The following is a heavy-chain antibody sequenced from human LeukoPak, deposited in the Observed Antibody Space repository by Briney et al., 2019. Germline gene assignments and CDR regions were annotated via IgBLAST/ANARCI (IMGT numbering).Heavy chain of an antibody. J-gene: IGHJ4*02. D-gene: IGHD3-10*01. V-gene: IGHV4-30-4*01. CDR2: IYYSGST. CDR3: ARVMDYYGSGSYSDY. CDR1: GGSISSGDYY. Sequence: SETLSLTCTVSGGSISSGDYYWSWIRQPPGKGLEWIGYIYYSGSTYYNPSLKSRVTISVDTSKNQFSLKLSSVTAADTAVYYCARVMDYYGSGSYSDYWGQGTLVTVSS.